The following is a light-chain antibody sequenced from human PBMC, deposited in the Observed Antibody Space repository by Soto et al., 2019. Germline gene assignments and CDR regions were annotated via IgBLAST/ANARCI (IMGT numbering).Light chain of an antibody. CDR3: SSYTCGNASCG. CDR2: EVT. V-gene: IGLV2-8*01. Sequence: QSVLTQPPSTSRTSGQYVTISCTGTSSDVGSEDYVLWYQQHPGKVPELMIYEVTIRASGVSDRLSVSKSGNTASLTDSGLQAAYEADYYGSSYTCGNASCGFGTGSKVTAL. J-gene: IGLJ1*01. CDR1: SSDVGSEDY.